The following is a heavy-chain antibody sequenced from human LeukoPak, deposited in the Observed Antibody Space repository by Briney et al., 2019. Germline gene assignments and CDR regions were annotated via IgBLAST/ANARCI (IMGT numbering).Heavy chain of an antibody. CDR1: GYNFISNW. V-gene: IGHV5-51*01. J-gene: IGHJ4*02. CDR2: IYPHDSET. Sequence: GESLKSSCQGSGYNFISNWIGWVRQTPGKGLEFLGIIYPHDSETIYSPSFQGQVTVSVDKSISTAYLQWKSLKASDTAMYYCARVDRRGYSDYTAILPDYWGQGTVVSVSS. D-gene: IGHD5-12*01. CDR3: ARVDRRGYSDYTAILPDY.